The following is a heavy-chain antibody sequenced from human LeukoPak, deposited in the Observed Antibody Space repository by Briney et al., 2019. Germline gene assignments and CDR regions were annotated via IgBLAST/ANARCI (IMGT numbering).Heavy chain of an antibody. J-gene: IGHJ4*02. CDR3: AREGQKNIAVAGKFDY. CDR2: IYHSGST. V-gene: IGHV4-38-2*02. D-gene: IGHD6-19*01. Sequence: PSETLSLTCAVSGYSISSGYYWGCIRHPPGKGLEWIGSIYHSGSTYYNPSLKSRVTISVDTSKNQFSLKLSSVTAADTAVYYCAREGQKNIAVAGKFDYWGQGTLVTVSS. CDR1: GYSISSGYY.